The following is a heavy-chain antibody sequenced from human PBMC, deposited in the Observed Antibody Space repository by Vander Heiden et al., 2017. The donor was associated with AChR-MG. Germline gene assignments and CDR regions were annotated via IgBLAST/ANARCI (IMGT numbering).Heavy chain of an antibody. CDR3: ARGGKAYSNLSYYYYYDYMDV. V-gene: IGHV4-34*01. D-gene: IGHD4-4*01. J-gene: IGHJ6*03. Sequence: QVQLQQWGAGLFKPSETLSLTCAVYGGSFSGYYWPGIRQPPGKGLEWIGEINHSGSTNYNPSLKSQVTISVDTSKNQFSLKLSSVTAADTAVYYCARGGKAYSNLSYYYYYDYMDVWGKGTTVTVSS. CDR1: GGSFSGYY. CDR2: INHSGST.